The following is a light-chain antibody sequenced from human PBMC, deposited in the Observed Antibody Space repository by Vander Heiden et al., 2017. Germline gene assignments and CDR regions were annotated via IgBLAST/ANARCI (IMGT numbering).Light chain of an antibody. CDR2: GAS. Sequence: EIVMTQPPATLSVSPGERATLPCRASQSVSSDLAWYQQKPGQAPRHLIYGASARATGIPARFSGSGSGTEFTLTISSLQSEDFAVYYCQQYNNWPLTFGGGTKVEIK. J-gene: IGKJ4*01. V-gene: IGKV3-15*01. CDR1: QSVSSD. CDR3: QQYNNWPLT.